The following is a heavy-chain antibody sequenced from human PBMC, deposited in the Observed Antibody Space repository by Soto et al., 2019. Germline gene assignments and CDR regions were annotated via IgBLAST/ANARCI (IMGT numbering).Heavy chain of an antibody. CDR3: ARAHAPTLPFDY. Sequence: LSLTCTVSGGSIRNDYWSWIRQAPGKGLEWIGFIFHSGNAKYNPSLKRRVTISVDTSKNQFSLSLDSVTAADTAAYFCARAHAPTLPFDYWGQGTLVTVSS. V-gene: IGHV4-59*01. D-gene: IGHD2-2*01. CDR1: GGSIRNDY. J-gene: IGHJ4*01. CDR2: IFHSGNA.